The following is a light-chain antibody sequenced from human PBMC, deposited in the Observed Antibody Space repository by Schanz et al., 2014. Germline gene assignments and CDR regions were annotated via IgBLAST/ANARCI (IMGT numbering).Light chain of an antibody. CDR1: SSNIGSNF. J-gene: IGLJ3*02. CDR2: RNN. CDR3: QSYDSSLSGFFWV. Sequence: QSVLTQPPSASGTPGQRVPISCSGSSSNIGSNFLYWYQQLPGTAPKLLIYRNNQRPSGVPDRFSGSKSGTSASLAITGLQAEDEADYYCQSYDSSLSGFFWVFGGGTKLTVL. V-gene: IGLV1-47*01.